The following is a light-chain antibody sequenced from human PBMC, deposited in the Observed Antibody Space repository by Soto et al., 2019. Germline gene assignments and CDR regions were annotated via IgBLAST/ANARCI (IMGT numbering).Light chain of an antibody. V-gene: IGKV3-20*01. J-gene: IGKJ3*01. Sequence: IVLTQFPGTLSLSPGERATLSCRASQSVSSKYFAWYQQKSGQAPRLLIYGASSRATGIPDRFSGSGAGTDFTLTISRLEPEDFAVYYCQQYGSSPFSFGPGTKVDIK. CDR3: QQYGSSPFS. CDR1: QSVSSKY. CDR2: GAS.